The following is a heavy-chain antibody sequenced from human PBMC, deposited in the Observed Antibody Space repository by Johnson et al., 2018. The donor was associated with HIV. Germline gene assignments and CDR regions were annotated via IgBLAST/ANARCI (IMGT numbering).Heavy chain of an antibody. D-gene: IGHD3-10*01. J-gene: IGHJ3*01. CDR2: IRYDGSNK. V-gene: IGHV3-30*02. Sequence: QVQLVESGGGVVQPGRSLRLSCAASGFTFSSYGMHWVRQAPGKGLEWVAFIRYDGSNKYYADSVKGRFTISRDNSKNTLYLQMNSLRAEDTAVYYCAKWWFRELLPNAFDLLGQGTMVTVSS. CDR3: AKWWFRELLPNAFDL. CDR1: GFTFSSYG.